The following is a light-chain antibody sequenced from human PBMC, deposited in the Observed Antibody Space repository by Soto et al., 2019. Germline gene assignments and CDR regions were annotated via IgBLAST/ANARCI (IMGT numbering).Light chain of an antibody. Sequence: QSALTQPASVSGSPGQSITISCTGTSSDVGGYNYVSWYQQHPGKAPKLLIYEVRVRPSGVSNRLSGSKSGNTASLTISGLQADDEADYYCCSYTSSSIRVFGGGTKVTVL. CDR2: EVR. CDR3: CSYTSSSIRV. V-gene: IGLV2-14*01. J-gene: IGLJ3*02. CDR1: SSDVGGYNY.